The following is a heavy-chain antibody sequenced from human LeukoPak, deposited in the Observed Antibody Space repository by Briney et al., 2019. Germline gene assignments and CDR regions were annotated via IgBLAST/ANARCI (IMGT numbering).Heavy chain of an antibody. CDR2: TYYRSKWYN. Sequence: SQTLSLTCAISGDSVSSNSAAWNWIRQSPSRGLEWLGRTYYRSKWYNDYAVSVKSRITINPDTSKNQFSLQLNSVTPEDTAVYYCARDDTGPTPHYYYYYYMDVWGKGTTVTVSS. CDR1: GDSVSSNSAA. V-gene: IGHV6-1*01. J-gene: IGHJ6*03. D-gene: IGHD1-14*01. CDR3: ARDDTGPTPHYYYYYYMDV.